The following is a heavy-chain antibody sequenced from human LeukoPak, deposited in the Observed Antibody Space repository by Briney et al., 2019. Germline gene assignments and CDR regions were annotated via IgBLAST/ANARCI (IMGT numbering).Heavy chain of an antibody. D-gene: IGHD2-2*01. V-gene: IGHV3-23*01. Sequence: GGSLRLSCAASGFTFSSYAMSWVRQAPGKGLEWVSAISGSGGSTYYADSVKGRFTTSRDNSKNTLYLQMNSLRAEDTAVYYCAKDQEPLGYCSSTSCSEFDYWGQGTLVTVSS. J-gene: IGHJ4*02. CDR2: ISGSGGST. CDR3: AKDQEPLGYCSSTSCSEFDY. CDR1: GFTFSSYA.